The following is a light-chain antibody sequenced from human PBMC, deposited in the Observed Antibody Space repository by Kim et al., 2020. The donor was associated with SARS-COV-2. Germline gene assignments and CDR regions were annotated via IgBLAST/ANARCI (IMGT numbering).Light chain of an antibody. Sequence: DIQMTQSPSTLSASVGDRVTITCRASQSFSSWLAWYQQKPGKVPKLLIYTTSTLQSGVPSRCSGSGSGTEFTLTISSLQPDDVATYYCQQYNNSPRTFGQGTQLEIK. CDR2: TTS. CDR3: QQYNNSPRT. V-gene: IGKV1-5*03. J-gene: IGKJ2*02. CDR1: QSFSSW.